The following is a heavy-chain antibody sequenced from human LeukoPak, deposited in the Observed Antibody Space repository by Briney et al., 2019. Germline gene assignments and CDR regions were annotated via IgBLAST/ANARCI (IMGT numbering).Heavy chain of an antibody. V-gene: IGHV3-23*01. J-gene: IGHJ4*02. CDR2: ISWNSGSI. CDR1: GFTFSSYG. CDR3: AKDLISGFAAAGIDY. D-gene: IGHD6-13*01. Sequence: PGGSLRLSCAASGFTFSSYGMSWVRQAPGKGLEWVSGISWNSGSIGYGDSVKGRFTISRDNSKNTLYLQMNSLRAEDTAVYYCAKDLISGFAAAGIDYWGQGTLVTVSS.